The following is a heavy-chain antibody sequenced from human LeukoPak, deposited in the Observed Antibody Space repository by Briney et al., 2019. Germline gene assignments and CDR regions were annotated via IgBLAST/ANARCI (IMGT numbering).Heavy chain of an antibody. J-gene: IGHJ4*02. CDR1: GGSFSGYY. D-gene: IGHD5-18*01. CDR2: INHSGST. V-gene: IGHV4-34*01. Sequence: SETLSLTCAVYGGSFSGYYWSWIRQPPGKGLEWIGEINHSGSTNYNPSLKSRVTISVDTSKNQFSLKLSSVTAADTAVYYCARGRRRGWDSYGYFFDYWSQGTLVTVSS. CDR3: ARGRRRGWDSYGYFFDY.